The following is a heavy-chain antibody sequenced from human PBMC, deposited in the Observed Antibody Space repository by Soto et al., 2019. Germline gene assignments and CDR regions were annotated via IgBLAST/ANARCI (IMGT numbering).Heavy chain of an antibody. CDR2: IWYDGSNK. J-gene: IGHJ4*02. CDR3: ARLYSSSSGGFDY. D-gene: IGHD6-6*01. Sequence: GGSLRLSCAASGFTFSSYGMHWVRQAPGKGLEWVAVIWYDGSNKYYADSVKGRFTISRDNSKNTLYLQMNSLRAEDTAVYYCARLYSSSSGGFDYWGQGTLVTVSS. CDR1: GFTFSSYG. V-gene: IGHV3-33*01.